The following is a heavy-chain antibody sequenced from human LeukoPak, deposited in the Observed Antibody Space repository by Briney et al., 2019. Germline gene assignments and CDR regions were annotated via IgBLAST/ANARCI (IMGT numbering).Heavy chain of an antibody. Sequence: SETLSLTCAVYGGSFSGYYWSWIRQPPGKGLEWIGEINHSGSTNYNPSLKSRVTISVDTSKNQFSLKLSSVTAADTAVYYCARGPDYWGQGTLVTVSS. V-gene: IGHV4-34*01. J-gene: IGHJ4*02. CDR3: ARGPDY. CDR1: GGSFSGYY. CDR2: INHSGST.